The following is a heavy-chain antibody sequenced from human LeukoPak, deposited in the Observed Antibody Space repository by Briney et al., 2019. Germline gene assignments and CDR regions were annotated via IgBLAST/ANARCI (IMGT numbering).Heavy chain of an antibody. J-gene: IGHJ4*02. CDR3: KSGGAAPGSFDN. CDR2: IKYDGDEE. CDR1: GFTFSDYW. Sequence: GGSLRLSCAASGFTFSDYWMSWMRQAPGKGLEWVVNIKYDGDEEYYVDSVKGRFTISRDNAKSSLYLQLNSLRVEDTAVYYCKSGGAAPGSFDNWGQGTLVTVSS. V-gene: IGHV3-7*01. D-gene: IGHD6-13*01.